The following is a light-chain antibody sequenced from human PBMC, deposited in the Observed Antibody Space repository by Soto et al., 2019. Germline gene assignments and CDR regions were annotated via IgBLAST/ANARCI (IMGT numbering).Light chain of an antibody. CDR3: SSYTSSSTWV. CDR1: SSDVGGYNY. Sequence: QSALTQPASVSGSPGQSITISCTGTSSDVGGYNYVSWYQQHPGKAPKLMIYDVSNRPSGVSNRFSGSKSGNTASLSISGLQAEAEADYYCSSYTSSSTWVFGGGTKVTVL. J-gene: IGLJ3*02. V-gene: IGLV2-14*01. CDR2: DVS.